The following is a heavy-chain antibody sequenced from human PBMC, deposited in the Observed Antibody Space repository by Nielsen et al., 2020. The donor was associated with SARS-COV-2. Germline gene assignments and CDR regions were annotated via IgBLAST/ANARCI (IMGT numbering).Heavy chain of an antibody. D-gene: IGHD1-26*01. V-gene: IGHV3-30*04. Sequence: GESLKISCAASGFTFSSYAMHWVRQAPGKGLEWVAVISYDGSNKYYADSVKGRFTISRDNSKNTLYLQMNSLRAEDTAVYYCARAVEWELSGGFDYWGQGTLVTVSS. CDR3: ARAVEWELSGGFDY. CDR2: ISYDGSNK. CDR1: GFTFSSYA. J-gene: IGHJ4*02.